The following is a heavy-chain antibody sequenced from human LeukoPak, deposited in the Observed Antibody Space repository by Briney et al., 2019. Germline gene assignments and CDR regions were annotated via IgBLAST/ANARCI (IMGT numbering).Heavy chain of an antibody. CDR1: GGSFSGCY. V-gene: IGHV4-34*01. D-gene: IGHD2-21*01. CDR3: ARGGVIDP. Sequence: PSETLSLTCAVYGGSFSGCYWSWIRQPPGKGLEWIGEINHSGSTNYNPSLKSRVTISVDTSKNQFSLKLSSVTAADTAVYYCARGGVIDPWGQGTLVTVSS. J-gene: IGHJ5*02. CDR2: INHSGST.